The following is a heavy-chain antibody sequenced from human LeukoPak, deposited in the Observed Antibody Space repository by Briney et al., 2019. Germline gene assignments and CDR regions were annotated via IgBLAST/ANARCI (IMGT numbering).Heavy chain of an antibody. CDR2: TYYRSKWYY. Sequence: SQTLSLTCAISGDSVSSNSAAWNWIRQSPSRVLEWLGRTYYRSKWYYDYAESVKSRITINPDTSKNQFSLQLNSVTPEDTAVYYCARLGYDTPDVDYWGQGTLVTVSS. CDR1: GDSVSSNSAA. J-gene: IGHJ4*02. CDR3: ARLGYDTPDVDY. D-gene: IGHD5-12*01. V-gene: IGHV6-1*01.